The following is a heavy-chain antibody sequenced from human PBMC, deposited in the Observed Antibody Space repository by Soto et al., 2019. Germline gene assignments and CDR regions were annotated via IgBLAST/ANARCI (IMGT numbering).Heavy chain of an antibody. V-gene: IGHV3-74*01. D-gene: IGHD3-10*01. CDR2: ISGDGTRA. CDR1: GFTFRNQW. Sequence: EVQLEESGGGSVQLGESLRVSCVASGFTFRNQWMHWVRQVPGKGLVWVSRISGDGTRASYGDFVKGRFTISRDNARNLVFLQLNSLTVDDTGVYYCARGGAAGRGDAIDIWGPGTTVAVTS. CDR3: ARGGAAGRGDAIDI. J-gene: IGHJ3*02.